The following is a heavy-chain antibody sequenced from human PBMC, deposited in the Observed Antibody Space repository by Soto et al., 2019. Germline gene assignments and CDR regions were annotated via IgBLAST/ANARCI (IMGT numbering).Heavy chain of an antibody. D-gene: IGHD3-22*01. Sequence: GGSLRLSCAVSGFTISNAWMSWLRQAPGKGLEWVGRIKSKTDGETTDYAAPVKGRFTISRDDSKNTLYLQMNSLKTEDTAVYYCTTRTYYYDSSGYYYAYWGQGTLVTVSS. V-gene: IGHV3-15*01. CDR2: IKSKTDGETT. CDR1: GFTISNAW. J-gene: IGHJ4*02. CDR3: TTRTYYYDSSGYYYAY.